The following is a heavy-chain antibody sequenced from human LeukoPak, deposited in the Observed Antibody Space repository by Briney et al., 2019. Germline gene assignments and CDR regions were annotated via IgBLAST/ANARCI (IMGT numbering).Heavy chain of an antibody. D-gene: IGHD2-2*01. Sequence: GGSLRLSCAASGFTFSSYAMSWVRQAPGKGLEWVSGISGSGGSTYYADSVKGRFTISRDNSKNTLYLQMNSLRAEDTAVYYCAKVAGYCSSTSCAKYRYYFDYWGQGTLVTVSS. J-gene: IGHJ4*02. V-gene: IGHV3-23*01. CDR1: GFTFSSYA. CDR3: AKVAGYCSSTSCAKYRYYFDY. CDR2: ISGSGGST.